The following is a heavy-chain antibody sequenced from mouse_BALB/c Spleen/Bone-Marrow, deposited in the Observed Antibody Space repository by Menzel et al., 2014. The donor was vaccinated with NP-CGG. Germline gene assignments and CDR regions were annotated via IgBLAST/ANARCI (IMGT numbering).Heavy chain of an antibody. J-gene: IGHJ3*01. V-gene: IGHV6-6*02. CDR1: GFTFNNYW. CDR2: IGLKSNNYAT. Sequence: EVKLMESGGGLVQPGGSMKLSCVASGFTFNNYWMNWVRQSPEKGLEWVAEIGLKSNNYATHYAVSVKGTLTISRDDSKRSVYKQMSNVRTEDTSIYYCTRGRYESYGYDEGAYWGQGTLVTVSA. D-gene: IGHD2-2*01. CDR3: TRGRYESYGYDEGAY.